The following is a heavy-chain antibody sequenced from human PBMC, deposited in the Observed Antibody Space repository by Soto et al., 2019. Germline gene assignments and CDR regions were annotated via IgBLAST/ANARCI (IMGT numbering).Heavy chain of an antibody. Sequence: SETLSLTCTVSGGSISSGGYYWSWIRQHPGKGLEWIGYIYYSGSTYYNPSLKSRVTISVDTSKNQFSLKLSSVTAADTAVYYCARDADFDWFLTFGYWGQGTLVTVSS. CDR2: IYYSGST. CDR3: ARDADFDWFLTFGY. CDR1: GGSISSGGYY. J-gene: IGHJ4*02. D-gene: IGHD3-9*01. V-gene: IGHV4-31*03.